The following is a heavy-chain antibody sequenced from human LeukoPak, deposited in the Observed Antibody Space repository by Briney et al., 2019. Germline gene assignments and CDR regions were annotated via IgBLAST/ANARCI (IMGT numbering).Heavy chain of an antibody. Sequence: KPSETLSLTCAVYGGSFSGYYWSWIRRPPGKGLEWSGEINHSGSTNYNPSLKSRVTISVDTSKNQFSLKLSSVTAADTAVYYCARGPYGSGSYNYWGQGTLVTVSS. CDR2: INHSGST. J-gene: IGHJ4*02. V-gene: IGHV4-34*01. CDR1: GGSFSGYY. D-gene: IGHD3-10*01. CDR3: ARGPYGSGSYNY.